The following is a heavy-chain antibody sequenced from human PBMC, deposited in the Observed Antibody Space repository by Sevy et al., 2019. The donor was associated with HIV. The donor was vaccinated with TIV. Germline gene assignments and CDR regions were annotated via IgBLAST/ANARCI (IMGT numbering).Heavy chain of an antibody. CDR2: IYPGDSET. CDR1: GYRFTSYW. D-gene: IGHD3-22*01. CDR3: ARXXYDXSGYPQYYFDY. V-gene: IGHV5-51*01. Sequence: GESLKISCKASGYRFTSYWIAWVRQMPGKGLEWMGIIYPGDSETRYSPSFQGQVTISADKSISTAYLQWSSLRASDXXXFFCARXXYDXSGYPQYYFDYWGQGTLVTVSS. J-gene: IGHJ4*02.